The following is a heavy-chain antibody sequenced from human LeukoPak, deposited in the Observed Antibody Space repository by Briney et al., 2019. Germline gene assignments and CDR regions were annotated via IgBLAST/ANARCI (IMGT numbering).Heavy chain of an antibody. D-gene: IGHD3-22*01. CDR2: ISYDGSNK. V-gene: IGHV3-30-3*01. J-gene: IGHJ6*02. Sequence: GGSLRLSCAASGFTFSSYAMHWVRQAPGKGLEWVAAISYDGSNKYYADSVKGRFTISRDNSKNTLYLQMNSLRAEDTAVYYCARVGNSYDQDYYYYGMDVWGQGTTVTVSS. CDR1: GFTFSSYA. CDR3: ARVGNSYDQDYYYYGMDV.